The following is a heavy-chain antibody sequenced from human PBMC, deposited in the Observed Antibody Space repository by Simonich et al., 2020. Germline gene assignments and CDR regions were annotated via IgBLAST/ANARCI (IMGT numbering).Heavy chain of an antibody. CDR2: KKKEGSEK. CDR1: GFTFSSYW. D-gene: IGHD3-9*01. CDR3: ACLGTGDAFDI. V-gene: IGHV3-7*01. J-gene: IGHJ3*02. Sequence: EVQLVESGGGLVQPGGSLRLSCAASGFTFSSYWMGWVRQAQGKGREWVADKKKEGSEKYDVDSVTGRFTSSRDNAKNSLYLQMNSLRAEDTAVYYCACLGTGDAFDIWGQGTMVTVSS.